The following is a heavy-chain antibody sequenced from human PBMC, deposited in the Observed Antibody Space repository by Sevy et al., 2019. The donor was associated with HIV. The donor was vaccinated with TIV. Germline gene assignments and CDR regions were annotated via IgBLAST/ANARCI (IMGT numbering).Heavy chain of an antibody. CDR1: GFTFSSYA. V-gene: IGHV3-23*01. CDR2: MTGSGSIT. J-gene: IGHJ1*01. Sequence: GGSLRLSCAASGFTFSSYAVTWVRQAPGKGLDWVSSMTGSGSITYYGDSVKGRFTISRDNSKNTVYLQMNNLRVEDTALYFGAKDGLHSGDFEYFQDWGQGTLVTVSS. D-gene: IGHD2-21*02. CDR3: AKDGLHSGDFEYFQD.